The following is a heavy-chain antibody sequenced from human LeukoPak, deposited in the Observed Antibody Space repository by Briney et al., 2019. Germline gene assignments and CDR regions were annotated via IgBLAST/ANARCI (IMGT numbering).Heavy chain of an antibody. J-gene: IGHJ4*02. CDR3: AGLGYCSGGSCYDLYYFDY. CDR1: GFTFSDYY. CDR2: ISSISSYT. Sequence: KPGGSLRLSCAASGFTFSDYYMSWIRQAPGKGLEWVSYISSISSYTNYADSVKGRFTISRDNAKNSLYLQMNSLRAEDTAVYYCAGLGYCSGGSCYDLYYFDYWGQGTLVTVSS. V-gene: IGHV3-11*06. D-gene: IGHD2-15*01.